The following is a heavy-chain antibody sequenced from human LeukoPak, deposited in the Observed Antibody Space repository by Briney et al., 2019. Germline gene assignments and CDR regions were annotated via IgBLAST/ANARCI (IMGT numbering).Heavy chain of an antibody. V-gene: IGHV1-8*01. Sequence: ASVKVSCKASGYTFTSYDINWVRQATGQGLEWMGWMNPNSGNTGYAQKLQGRVTMTRNTSISTAYMELSSLRSEDTAVYYCARGHRYDSSVGYWGQGTLVTVSS. CDR2: MNPNSGNT. CDR3: ARGHRYDSSVGY. CDR1: GYTFTSYD. D-gene: IGHD3-22*01. J-gene: IGHJ4*02.